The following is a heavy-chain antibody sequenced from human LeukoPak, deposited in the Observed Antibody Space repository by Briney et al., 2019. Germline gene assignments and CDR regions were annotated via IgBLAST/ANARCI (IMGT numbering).Heavy chain of an antibody. V-gene: IGHV3-15*01. J-gene: IGHJ4*02. CDR3: TTNAAVGTWEVFDY. Sequence: GGSLRLSCAASGFSFNNAWMAWVRQAPGKGLEWVGRIKSKKNGGTTDYAAPVKGRFTISRDDTKNTAFLEMNSLKTEDTALYYCTTNAAVGTWEVFDYWGQGTLVTVSS. CDR1: GFSFNNAW. D-gene: IGHD6-13*01. CDR2: IKSKKNGGTT.